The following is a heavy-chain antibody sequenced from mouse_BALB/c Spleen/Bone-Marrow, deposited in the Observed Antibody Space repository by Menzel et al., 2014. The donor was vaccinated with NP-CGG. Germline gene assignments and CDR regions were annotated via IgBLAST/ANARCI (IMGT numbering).Heavy chain of an antibody. V-gene: IGHV1-4*01. Sequence: QVQLQQSGAELARPGASVTMSCKASGYTFTTYTIHWVKQRPGQGLEWIGYINPSSGYANYNQNFKDKATLTADKSSSTAYMQLSSLTSEDSAVYYCTRITTVVRYFDVWGTGTTVTVSS. CDR1: GYTFTTYT. CDR2: INPSSGYA. J-gene: IGHJ1*03. D-gene: IGHD1-1*01. CDR3: TRITTVVRYFDV.